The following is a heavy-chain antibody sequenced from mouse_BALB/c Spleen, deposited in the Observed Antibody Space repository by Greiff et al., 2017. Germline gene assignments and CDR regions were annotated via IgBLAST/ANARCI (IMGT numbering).Heavy chain of an antibody. Sequence: EVQVVESGPSLVKPSQTLSLTCSVTGDSITSGYWHWIRKFPGNKLEYMGYISYSGSTYYNPSLKSRISITRDTSKNQYYLRLNSVTTEDTATYYCASHTPATCGSGYVRYFDVWGAGTTVTVSS. CDR3: ASHTPATCGSGYVRYFDV. CDR1: GDSITSGY. J-gene: IGHJ1*01. D-gene: IGHD1-1*01. V-gene: IGHV3-8*02. CDR2: ISYSGST.